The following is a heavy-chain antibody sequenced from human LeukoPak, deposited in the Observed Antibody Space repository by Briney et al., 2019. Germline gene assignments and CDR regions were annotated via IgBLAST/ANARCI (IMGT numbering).Heavy chain of an antibody. CDR2: ISAYNGNT. CDR3: ARWGMDIVATITSDYYYYMDV. J-gene: IGHJ6*03. D-gene: IGHD5-12*01. V-gene: IGHV1-18*01. CDR1: GYTFTSYG. Sequence: ASVKVSCKASGYTFTSYGISWVRQAPGQGLEWMGWISAYNGNTNYAQKLQGRVTMTTDTSTSTAYMELRGLRSDDTAVYYCARWGMDIVATITSDYYYYMDVWGKGTTVTVSS.